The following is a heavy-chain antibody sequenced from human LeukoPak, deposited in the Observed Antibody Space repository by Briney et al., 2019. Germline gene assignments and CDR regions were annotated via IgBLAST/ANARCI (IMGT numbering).Heavy chain of an antibody. CDR2: ISYDGSNK. V-gene: IGHV3-30*04. D-gene: IGHD3-16*01. CDR1: GFTFSSYA. Sequence: QLGGSLRLSCAASGFTFSSYAMHWVRQAPGKGLEWVAVISYDGSNKYYADSVKGRFTISRDNSKNTLYLQMNSLRAEDTAVYYCARAGDYVMLCLDWGQGTLVTVSS. CDR3: ARAGDYVMLCLD. J-gene: IGHJ4*02.